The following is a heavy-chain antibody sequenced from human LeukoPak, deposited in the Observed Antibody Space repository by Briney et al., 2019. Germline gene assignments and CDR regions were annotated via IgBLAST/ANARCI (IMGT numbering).Heavy chain of an antibody. D-gene: IGHD3-22*01. Sequence: ASETLSLTCAVSGGSISSSDWWIWVRQPPGQGLEWIGEIYHSGSTNYSPSLKSRVTISVDKSKNLFSLKLSSVTAADTAVYFCARRGYLDSTGYLNYWGQGTLVTVSS. CDR2: IYHSGST. CDR1: GGSISSSDW. J-gene: IGHJ4*02. V-gene: IGHV4-4*02. CDR3: ARRGYLDSTGYLNY.